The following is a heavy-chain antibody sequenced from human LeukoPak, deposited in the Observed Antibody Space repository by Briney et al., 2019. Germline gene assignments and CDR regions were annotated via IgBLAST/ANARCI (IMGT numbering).Heavy chain of an antibody. V-gene: IGHV4-59*06. CDR2: IYYSGST. CDR1: GGSISSYY. D-gene: IGHD1-26*01. J-gene: IGHJ4*02. Sequence: SETLSLTCTVSGGSISSYYWSWIRQPPGKGLEWIGYIYYSGSTYYNPSLKSRVTISVDTSKNQFSLKLSSVTAADTAVYYCARSGSSYYFDYWGQGTLVTVSS. CDR3: ARSGSSYYFDY.